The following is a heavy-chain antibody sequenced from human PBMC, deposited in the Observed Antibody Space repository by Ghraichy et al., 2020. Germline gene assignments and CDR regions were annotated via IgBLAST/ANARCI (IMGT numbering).Heavy chain of an antibody. J-gene: IGHJ4*02. CDR1: GFTFNSYW. D-gene: IGHD5-18*01. Sequence: LTCAASGFTFNSYWMHWVRQVPGKGLVWVSRLSSDAGIIDYADSVKGRFTISRDNAKDTLSLQLNSLRADDTAVYYCVRGLRNSLDYWGQGTVVTVSS. CDR3: VRGLRNSLDY. CDR2: LSSDAGII. V-gene: IGHV3-74*01.